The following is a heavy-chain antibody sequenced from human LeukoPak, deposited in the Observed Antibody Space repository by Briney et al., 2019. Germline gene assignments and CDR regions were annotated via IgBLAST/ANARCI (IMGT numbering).Heavy chain of an antibody. V-gene: IGHV4-59*08. J-gene: IGHJ4*02. CDR2: IYYSGST. CDR3: ASQYYDSSPFDY. CDR1: DGSITNYD. Sequence: SETLSLTCTVSDGSITNYDWSWVRQPPGKGLEWIGYIYYSGSTNYNPSLKSRVTISVDTSKNQFSLKLSSVTAADTAVYYCASQYYDSSPFDYWGQGTLVTVSS. D-gene: IGHD3-22*01.